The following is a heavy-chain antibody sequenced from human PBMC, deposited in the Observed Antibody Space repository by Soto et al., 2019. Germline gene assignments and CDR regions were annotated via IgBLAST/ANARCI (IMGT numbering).Heavy chain of an antibody. CDR3: ASHLSGSYQLFDY. CDR1: GGSISSSSYY. V-gene: IGHV4-39*01. D-gene: IGHD1-26*01. Sequence: SETLSLTCTVSGGSISSSSYYWGWIRQPPGKGLEWIGSIYYSGSTYYNPSLKSRVTISVDTSKNQFSLKLSSVTAADTAVYYCASHLSGSYQLFDYWGQGTLVTVSS. J-gene: IGHJ4*02. CDR2: IYYSGST.